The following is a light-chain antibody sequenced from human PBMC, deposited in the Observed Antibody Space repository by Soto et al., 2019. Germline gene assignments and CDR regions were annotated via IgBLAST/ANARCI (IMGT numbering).Light chain of an antibody. CDR1: QSVSSSY. V-gene: IGKV3-20*01. J-gene: IGKJ3*01. CDR3: QQYRSSPRFT. CDR2: GAS. Sequence: EIVLTQSPGTLSLSPGERATLSCRASQSVSSSYLAWYQQKPGQAPRLLIYGASSRATGIPDRFSGSGSETDFTLTISRLEPEDFAVYYCQQYRSSPRFTFGPGTKVDIK.